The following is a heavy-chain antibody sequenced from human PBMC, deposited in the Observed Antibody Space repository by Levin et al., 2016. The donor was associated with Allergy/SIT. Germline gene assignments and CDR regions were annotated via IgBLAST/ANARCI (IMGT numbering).Heavy chain of an antibody. CDR1: GGTFSSYA. Sequence: SVKVSCKASGGTFSSYAISWVRQAPGQRLEWMGGIIPIFGTANYAQKFQGRVTITADESTSTAYMELSSLRSEDTAVYYCARDSIAYCGGDCYLSLLGFTYYYYYGMDVWGQGTTVTVSS. D-gene: IGHD2-21*02. J-gene: IGHJ6*02. V-gene: IGHV1-69*13. CDR3: ARDSIAYCGGDCYLSLLGFTYYYYYGMDV. CDR2: IIPIFGTA.